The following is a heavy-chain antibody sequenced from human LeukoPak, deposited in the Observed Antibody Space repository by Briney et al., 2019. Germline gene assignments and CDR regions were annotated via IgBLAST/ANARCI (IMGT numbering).Heavy chain of an antibody. J-gene: IGHJ5*02. CDR2: INPSGGST. D-gene: IGHD2-8*01. Sequence: ASVKVSCKASGYTFTSYYMHWVRQAPGQGLEWMGIINPSGGSTSYAQKFQGRVTMTRDTSTSTVYMKLSSLRSEDTAVYYCARDQGVLTPLFWFDPWGQGPLVTVSS. CDR3: ARDQGVLTPLFWFDP. CDR1: GYTFTSYY. V-gene: IGHV1-46*01.